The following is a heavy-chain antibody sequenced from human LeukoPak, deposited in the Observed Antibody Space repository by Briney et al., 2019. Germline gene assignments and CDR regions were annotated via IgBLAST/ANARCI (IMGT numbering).Heavy chain of an antibody. V-gene: IGHV4-39*01. Sequence: SETLSLTCTVSGGSITSSSYYWGWIRQPPGKGLEWIGSIYYSGSTYYNPSLKSRVTISVDTSKNQFSLKLSSVTAADTAVYYCASYFWSGYYTTVFDYWGQGTLVTVSS. CDR1: GGSITSSSYY. D-gene: IGHD3-3*01. CDR3: ASYFWSGYYTTVFDY. CDR2: IYYSGST. J-gene: IGHJ4*02.